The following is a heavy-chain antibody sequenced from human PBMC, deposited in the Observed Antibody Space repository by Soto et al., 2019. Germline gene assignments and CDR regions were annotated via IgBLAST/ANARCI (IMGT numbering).Heavy chain of an antibody. J-gene: IGHJ6*02. CDR3: AKARGANNWANYYGLDV. D-gene: IGHD1-1*01. Sequence: AGGSLRLSCAASGFIFANNGMHWVRQAPGKGLEWVVLITYEGSNKYYADAVKGRFTISRDNAKNMVSLQMDSLRAEDTAVYYCAKARGANNWANYYGLDVWGQGTTVTVSS. CDR2: ITYEGSNK. V-gene: IGHV3-30*18. CDR1: GFIFANNG.